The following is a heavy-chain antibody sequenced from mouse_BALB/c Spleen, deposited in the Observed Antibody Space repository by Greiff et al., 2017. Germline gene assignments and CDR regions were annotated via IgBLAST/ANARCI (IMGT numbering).Heavy chain of an antibody. Sequence: EVKLMESGGGLVKPGGSLKLSCAASGFTFSDYYMYWVRQTPEKRLEWVATISDGGSYTYYPDSVKGRFTISRDNAKNNLYLQMSSLKSEDTAMYYCGKKYGTGGAMDYWGQGTSVTVSS. V-gene: IGHV5-4*02. D-gene: IGHD2-10*02. CDR3: GKKYGTGGAMDY. J-gene: IGHJ4*01. CDR1: GFTFSDYY. CDR2: ISDGGSYT.